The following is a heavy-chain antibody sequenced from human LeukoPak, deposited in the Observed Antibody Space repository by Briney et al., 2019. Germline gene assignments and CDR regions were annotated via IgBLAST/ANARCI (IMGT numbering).Heavy chain of an antibody. D-gene: IGHD2-8*01. CDR2: INPNSGGT. J-gene: IGHJ4*02. V-gene: IGHV1-2*01. CDR3: ARVAYCTTGVCINFDL. CDR1: GYTLTGSY. Sequence: ASVKVSCKASGYTLTGSYIHWRRQAPGQGLEWMGRINPNSGGTNYAQNSQGTLTATTDTTTSTAYIDLSAVRAQNTLLYNTARVAYCTTGVCINFDLWGQGTLVTVSS.